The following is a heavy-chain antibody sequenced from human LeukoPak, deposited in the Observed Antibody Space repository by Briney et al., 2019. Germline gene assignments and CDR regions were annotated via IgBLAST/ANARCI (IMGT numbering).Heavy chain of an antibody. CDR1: GFTFSSYG. Sequence: GRSLRLSCAASGFTFSSYGMHWVRQAPGKGLEWVAVIWYDGSNKYYADSVKGRFTISRDNSKNTLYLQMNSLRAEDTAVYYCARDFEVEEYSSSSAYYYYYGMDVWGQGTTVTVSS. CDR3: ARDFEVEEYSSSSAYYYYYGMDV. J-gene: IGHJ6*02. V-gene: IGHV3-33*01. D-gene: IGHD6-6*01. CDR2: IWYDGSNK.